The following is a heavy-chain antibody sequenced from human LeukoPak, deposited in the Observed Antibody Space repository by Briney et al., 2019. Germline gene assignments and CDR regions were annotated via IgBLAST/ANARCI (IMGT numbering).Heavy chain of an antibody. CDR2: INTDGSST. V-gene: IGHV3-74*01. J-gene: IGHJ3*02. Sequence: GGSLRLSCAASGFTFSSYWMHWVRQAPGKGLVWVSRINTDGSSTSYADSVKGRFTISRDNAKNTLYLQMNSLRAEDTAVYYCAPNSGSYTFDIWGQGTMVTVSS. D-gene: IGHD1-26*01. CDR1: GFTFSSYW. CDR3: APNSGSYTFDI.